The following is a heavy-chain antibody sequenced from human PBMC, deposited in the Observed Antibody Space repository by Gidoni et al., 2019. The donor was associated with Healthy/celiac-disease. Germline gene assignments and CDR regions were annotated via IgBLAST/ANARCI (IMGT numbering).Heavy chain of an antibody. V-gene: IGHV3-30*18. Sequence: QVQLVESGGGVVQPGRSLRLSCAASGLPFSSYGMHWVRQAPGKGREWVAVISYDGSNKYYADSVKGRFTISRDNSKNTLYLQMNSLRAEDTAVYYCAKGGYYDSSGYPSEWGQGTLVTVSS. J-gene: IGHJ4*02. CDR3: AKGGYYDSSGYPSE. CDR1: GLPFSSYG. D-gene: IGHD3-22*01. CDR2: ISYDGSNK.